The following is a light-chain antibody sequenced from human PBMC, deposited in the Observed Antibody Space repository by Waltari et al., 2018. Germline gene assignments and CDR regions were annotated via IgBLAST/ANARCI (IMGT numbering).Light chain of an antibody. J-gene: IGKJ4*01. CDR1: QSVFYNSNNKNY. CDR3: QQYYGTPLT. Sequence: IVVTQSPAFLAVSLGETATINCKSSQSVFYNSNNKNYLAWYQQKPGQPPKLLISWASSRESGVPDRFSGSGSGTEFTLTISRLQAEDVAVYFCQQYYGTPLTFGGGTKVDI. V-gene: IGKV4-1*01. CDR2: WAS.